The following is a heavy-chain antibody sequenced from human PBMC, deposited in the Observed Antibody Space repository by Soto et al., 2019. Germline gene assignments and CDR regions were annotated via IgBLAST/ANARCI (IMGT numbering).Heavy chain of an antibody. J-gene: IGHJ1*01. V-gene: IGHV4-39*01. CDR2: TYYSVSA. CDR3: ASERLGSGSYCGSRYFQH. CDR1: GGSISSSSYY. Sequence: QLQLQESGPGLVKPSETLSLTCTVSGGSISSSSYYWGWLRQTPGKGLEWIGSTYYSVSAYYNPSRKSRVTISVDTSQNQFSLTLSSVTAADTAVYYCASERLGSGSYCGSRYFQHWGQCTLVTVSS. D-gene: IGHD1-26*01.